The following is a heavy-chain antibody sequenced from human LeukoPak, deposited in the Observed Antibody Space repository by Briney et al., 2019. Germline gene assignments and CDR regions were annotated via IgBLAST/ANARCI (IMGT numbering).Heavy chain of an antibody. J-gene: IGHJ4*02. CDR1: GYSISSGYY. V-gene: IGHV4-38-2*02. D-gene: IGHD4-17*01. Sequence: PSETLSLTCAVSGYSISSGYYWGWIRQSPGKGLEWIGSTYHSGSTYYNPSLKSRVTISVDTSKNQFSLKLSSVTAADTAVYYCAREHLLTVTREIDCWGQGTLVTVSS. CDR3: AREHLLTVTREIDC. CDR2: TYHSGST.